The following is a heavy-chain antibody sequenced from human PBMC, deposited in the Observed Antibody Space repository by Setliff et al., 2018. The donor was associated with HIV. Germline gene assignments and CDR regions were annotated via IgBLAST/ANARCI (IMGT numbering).Heavy chain of an antibody. CDR1: GYTFGSHG. CDR2: ISAYNGNT. CDR3: AKDKTEGAMGH. V-gene: IGHV1-18*01. J-gene: IGHJ4*02. D-gene: IGHD1-26*01. Sequence: GASVKVSCKTSGYTFGSHGISWARQAPGQGLEWMGWISAYNGNTNYAQKFQGRVTMTRDTSTNTAYMEVRSPRPDDTAVYYCAKDKTEGAMGHWGQGTLVTVS.